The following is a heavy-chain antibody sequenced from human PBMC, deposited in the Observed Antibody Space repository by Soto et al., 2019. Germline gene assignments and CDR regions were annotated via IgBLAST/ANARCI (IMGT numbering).Heavy chain of an antibody. J-gene: IGHJ4*02. CDR2: IKSKTDGGTT. CDR3: TTFLYDILTGVFDY. V-gene: IGHV3-15*01. Sequence: EVQLVESGGGLVKPGGSLRLSCAASGSTFSNAWMSWVRQAPGKGLEWVGRIKSKTDGGTTDYAAPVKGRFTISRDDSKNTLYLQMNSLKTEDTAVYYCTTFLYDILTGVFDYWGQGTLVTVSS. CDR1: GSTFSNAW. D-gene: IGHD3-9*01.